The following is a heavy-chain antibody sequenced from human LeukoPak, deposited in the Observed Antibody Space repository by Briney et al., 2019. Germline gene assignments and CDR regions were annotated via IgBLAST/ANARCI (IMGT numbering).Heavy chain of an antibody. CDR1: GDAITSSRYS. J-gene: IGHJ5*02. CDR3: ARRGTTWSFDP. D-gene: IGHD2-2*01. Sequence: SETLSLTCSVSGDAITSSRYSWGWIRQSPGKGLEWIGSIFYSGNTHYNPSLRSRVTMFIDTSKNQFSLKLTSVTAADTAMYYCARRGTTWSFDPWGHGTLVTVSS. V-gene: IGHV4-39*01. CDR2: IFYSGNT.